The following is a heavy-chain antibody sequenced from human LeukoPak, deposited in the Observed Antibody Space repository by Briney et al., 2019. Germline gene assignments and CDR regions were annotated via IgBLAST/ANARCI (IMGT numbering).Heavy chain of an antibody. Sequence: SETLPLTCTVSGGSISSYYWSWIRQPPGKGLEWIGYIYYSGSTNYNPSLKSRVTISVDTSKNQFSLKLSSVTAADTAVYYCARQHDYYDSSGPFDYWGQGTLVTVSS. D-gene: IGHD3-22*01. CDR2: IYYSGST. J-gene: IGHJ4*02. V-gene: IGHV4-59*08. CDR3: ARQHDYYDSSGPFDY. CDR1: GGSISSYY.